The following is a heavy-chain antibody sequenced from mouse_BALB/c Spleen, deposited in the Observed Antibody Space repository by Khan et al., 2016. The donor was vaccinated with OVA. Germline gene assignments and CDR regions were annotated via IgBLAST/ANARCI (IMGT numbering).Heavy chain of an antibody. Sequence: QIQLVQSGPELKKPGETVKISCKASGYTFTNYGMNWVKQAPGKGLKWMGWINTYTGEPTYADDFKGRFAFSLATSASTAYLQINIIKKEDTATYFCARSNGNYWFAYWGQGTLVTVSA. J-gene: IGHJ3*01. V-gene: IGHV9-3-1*01. CDR3: ARSNGNYWFAY. CDR2: INTYTGEP. CDR1: GYTFTNYG. D-gene: IGHD2-1*01.